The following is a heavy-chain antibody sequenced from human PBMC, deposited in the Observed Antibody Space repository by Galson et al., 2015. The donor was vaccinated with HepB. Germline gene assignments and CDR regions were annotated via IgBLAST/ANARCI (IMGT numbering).Heavy chain of an antibody. CDR3: ARDPPIVVVPAAIDHDAFDI. J-gene: IGHJ3*02. CDR2: ISSSSSYI. Sequence: SLRLSCAASGFTFSSYSMNWVRQAPGKGLEWVSSISSSSSYIYYADSVKGRFTISRDNAKNSLYLQMNSLRAEDTAVYYCARDPPIVVVPAAIDHDAFDIWGQGTMVTVSS. CDR1: GFTFSSYS. D-gene: IGHD2-2*01. V-gene: IGHV3-21*01.